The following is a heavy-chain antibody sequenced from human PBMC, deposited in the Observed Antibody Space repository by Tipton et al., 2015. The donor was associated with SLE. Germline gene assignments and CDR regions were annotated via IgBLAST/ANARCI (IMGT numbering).Heavy chain of an antibody. CDR1: GGTFSSYA. D-gene: IGHD4/OR15-4a*01. CDR2: IIPIFGTA. CDR3: ARVPTLTRYFDL. V-gene: IGHV1-69*01. J-gene: IGHJ2*01. Sequence: QLVQSGPEGKKPGSSVKVSCKASGGTFSSYAISWVRQAPGQGLEWMGGIIPIFGTANYAQKFQGRVTITADESTSTAYMELSSLRSEDTAVYYCARVPTLTRYFDLWGRGTLVTVSS.